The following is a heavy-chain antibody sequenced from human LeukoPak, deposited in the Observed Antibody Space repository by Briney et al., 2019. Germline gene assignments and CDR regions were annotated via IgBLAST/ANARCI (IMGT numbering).Heavy chain of an antibody. Sequence: GGSLRLSCAASGFTFSSYSMNWVRQAPGKGLEWVSYISSSSTIYYADSVKGRFTISRDNAKNSLYLQMNSLRAEDTAVYYCATAYNWNDGGPIWGQGTMVTVSS. J-gene: IGHJ3*02. CDR1: GFTFSSYS. CDR2: ISSSSTI. D-gene: IGHD1-20*01. CDR3: ATAYNWNDGGPI. V-gene: IGHV3-48*01.